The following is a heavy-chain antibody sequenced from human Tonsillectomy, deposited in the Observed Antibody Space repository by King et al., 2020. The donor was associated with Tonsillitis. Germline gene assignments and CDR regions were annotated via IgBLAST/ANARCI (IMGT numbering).Heavy chain of an antibody. CDR3: ARGNNGNYYFDY. D-gene: IGHD2-8*01. CDR2: ISYDGSNK. CDR1: GFTFSSYA. V-gene: IGHV3-30*04. J-gene: IGHJ4*02. Sequence: VQLVESGGGVVQPGRSLRLSCAASGFTFSSYAMHWVRQAPGKGLEWVAVISYDGSNKYYGDSVMGRFTISRDNSKNTLYLQMNSLRAEDTAVYYCARGNNGNYYFDYWGQGTLVTVSS.